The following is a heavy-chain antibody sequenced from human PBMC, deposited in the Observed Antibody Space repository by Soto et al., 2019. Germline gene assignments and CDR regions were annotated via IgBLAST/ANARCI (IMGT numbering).Heavy chain of an antibody. CDR3: ARGHSPPRAYGSGSYWFDP. J-gene: IGHJ5*02. D-gene: IGHD3-10*01. V-gene: IGHV4-34*01. Sequence: PSETLSLTCAVYGGSFSGYYWSWIRQPPGKGLEWIGEINHSGSTNYNPSLKSRVTISVDTSKNQFSLKLSSVTAADTAVYYCARGHSPPRAYGSGSYWFDPWGQGTLVTVSS. CDR2: INHSGST. CDR1: GGSFSGYY.